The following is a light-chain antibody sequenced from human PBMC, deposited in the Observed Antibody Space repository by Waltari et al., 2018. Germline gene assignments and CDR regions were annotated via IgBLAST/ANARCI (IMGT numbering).Light chain of an antibody. CDR3: CSYAGSYSRV. Sequence: QSALTQPRSVSGSPGQSVTISCAGTSSDVGRYNYVSWYQQHPGKAPKLMIYGVSNRPSGFPDRFSGSKSGNTASLTLSGLQAEDEADYYCCSYAGSYSRVFGGGTQLTVL. CDR2: GVS. V-gene: IGLV2-11*01. CDR1: SSDVGRYNY. J-gene: IGLJ3*02.